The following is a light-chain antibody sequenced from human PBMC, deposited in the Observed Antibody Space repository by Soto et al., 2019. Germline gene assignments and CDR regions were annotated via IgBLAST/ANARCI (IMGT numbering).Light chain of an antibody. CDR2: KAS. J-gene: IGKJ1*01. V-gene: IGKV1-5*03. Sequence: DIQMTQSPSTLSASVGDRVTITCRVSQDISYWLAWYQQKPGNAPNLLIYKASTLETGVTSRFSGGGSGTVFTLTISSLQPDNLAPSYCQQYNAGSRMFGPGTRVEVK. CDR1: QDISYW. CDR3: QQYNAGSRM.